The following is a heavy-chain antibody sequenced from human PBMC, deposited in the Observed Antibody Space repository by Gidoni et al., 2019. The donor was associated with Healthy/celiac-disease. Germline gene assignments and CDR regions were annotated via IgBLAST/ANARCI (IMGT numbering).Heavy chain of an antibody. D-gene: IGHD2-2*01. V-gene: IGHV3-23*01. Sequence: EVQLLESGGGLVQPGGSLSLSCEASGFTFSSYAMSWVRQVPGKGMEWVSAISGSGGSTYYADSVKGRFTISRDNSKNTLYLQMNSLRAEDTAVYYCAKDLTPGRVVVPAATSYYYYGMDVWGQGTTVTVSS. J-gene: IGHJ6*02. CDR3: AKDLTPGRVVVPAATSYYYYGMDV. CDR2: ISGSGGST. CDR1: GFTFSSYA.